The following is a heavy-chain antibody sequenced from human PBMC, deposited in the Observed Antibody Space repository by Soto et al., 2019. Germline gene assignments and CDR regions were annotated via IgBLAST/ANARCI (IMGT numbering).Heavy chain of an antibody. J-gene: IGHJ4*02. D-gene: IGHD6-19*01. CDR1: GFTFSTYG. CDR2: ISASDGST. V-gene: IGHV3-23*01. CDR3: AKVSSGWYYFDY. Sequence: GGSLRLSCAASGFTFSTYGMNWVRQAPGKGLEWVSTISASDGSTYYAESVKGRFTISRDTSKNTLFLQMNSLRADDTAVYYCAKVSSGWYYFDYWGQGTQVTVSS.